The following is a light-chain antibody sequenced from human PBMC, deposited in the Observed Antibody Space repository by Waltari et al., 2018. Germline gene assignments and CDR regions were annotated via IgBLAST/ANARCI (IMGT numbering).Light chain of an antibody. V-gene: IGKV1-12*01. CDR1: QGISTW. CDR3: QQANSLPL. CDR2: AAS. J-gene: IGKJ4*01. Sequence: DFQMTQSPSSVSASVGDRVTITCRASQGISTWLGWYQQKPGKAPKPLIYAASSLQSGVPSRFSGSGSGTEFTLTISSLQPEDFATYYCQQANSLPLFGGGTKVEIK.